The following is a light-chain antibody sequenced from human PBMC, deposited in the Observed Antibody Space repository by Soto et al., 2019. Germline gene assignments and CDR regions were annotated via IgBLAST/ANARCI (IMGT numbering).Light chain of an antibody. Sequence: QSVLTQPPSASGTPGQRVTISCSGSSANIGTYGVNWYQQLPGTAPKSLIYSNNLRPSGVPDRFSGSKSGTSASLSLSGLQSEDEDDDYCATWYDNLNAVLFGGGTKLTVL. CDR3: ATWYDNLNAVL. V-gene: IGLV1-44*01. CDR1: SANIGTYG. CDR2: SNN. J-gene: IGLJ2*01.